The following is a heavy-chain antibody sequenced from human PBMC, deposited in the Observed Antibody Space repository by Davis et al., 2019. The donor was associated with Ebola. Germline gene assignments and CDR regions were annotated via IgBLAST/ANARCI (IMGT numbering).Heavy chain of an antibody. CDR1: GGSISSYY. J-gene: IGHJ6*02. Sequence: SETLSLTCTVSGGSISSYYWSWIRQPPGKGLEWIGRIYTSGSTNYNPSLESRVTMSVDTSKNQFSLKLSSVTAADTAVYYCARDSRFLESYYYYYGMDVWGQGTTVTVSS. V-gene: IGHV4-4*07. CDR2: IYTSGST. CDR3: ARDSRFLESYYYYYGMDV. D-gene: IGHD3-3*01.